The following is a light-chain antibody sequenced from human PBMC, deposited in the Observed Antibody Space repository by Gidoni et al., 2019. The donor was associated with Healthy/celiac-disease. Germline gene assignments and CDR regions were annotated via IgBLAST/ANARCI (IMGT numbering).Light chain of an antibody. J-gene: IGKJ3*01. V-gene: IGKV1-33*01. CDR2: DAS. Sequence: DFQMTQSPSSLSASVGDRVTITCQASQYISNYLNWYQQKPGKAPKLLIYDASNLETGVPSRFSGSGSGTDFTFTISSLQPEDIATYYCQQYDNLFTFGPGTKVDIK. CDR1: QYISNY. CDR3: QQYDNLFT.